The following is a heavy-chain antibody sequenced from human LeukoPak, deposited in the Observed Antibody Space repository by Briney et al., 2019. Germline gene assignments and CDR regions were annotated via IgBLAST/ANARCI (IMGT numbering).Heavy chain of an antibody. CDR2: ISWNSGSI. J-gene: IGHJ6*02. CDR1: GFTFDDYA. Sequence: GGSLRLSCAASGFTFDDYAMHWVRQAPGKGLEWVSGISWNSGSIGYADSVKGRFTISRDNAKNSLYLQMYSLRAEDTALYYCAKDMRGDYPYYYYYGMDVWGQGTTVTVSS. CDR3: AKDMRGDYPYYYYYGMDV. V-gene: IGHV3-9*01. D-gene: IGHD4-17*01.